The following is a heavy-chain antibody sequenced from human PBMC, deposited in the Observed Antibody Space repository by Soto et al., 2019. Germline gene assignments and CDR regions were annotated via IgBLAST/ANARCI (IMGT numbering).Heavy chain of an antibody. CDR1: GFTFSSYW. V-gene: IGHV3-74*01. Sequence: EVQLVESGGGLVQPGGSLRLSCAASGFTFSSYWMHWVRQAPGKGLVWVSRINSDGSSTSYADSVKGRFTISRDNAKNMLYLQMNSRRAEDTAVYYCARLGIPGIAAAGRHTYYYYYGMDVWGQGTTVTVSS. J-gene: IGHJ6*02. D-gene: IGHD6-13*01. CDR2: INSDGSST. CDR3: ARLGIPGIAAAGRHTYYYYYGMDV.